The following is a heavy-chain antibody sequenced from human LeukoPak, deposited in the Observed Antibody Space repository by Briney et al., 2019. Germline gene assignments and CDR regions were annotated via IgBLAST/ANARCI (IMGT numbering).Heavy chain of an antibody. V-gene: IGHV1-8*01. CDR1: GYTFTSYD. D-gene: IGHD6-13*01. J-gene: IGHJ4*02. CDR2: MNPNSGNT. Sequence: GASVKVSCKASGYTFTSYDINWVRQATGQGGEWMGWMNPNSGNTGYAQKFQGRVTITRNTSISTAYMELSSLRSEDTAVYYCERAGARQIAAVGYWGQGTLVTVSS. CDR3: ERAGARQIAAVGY.